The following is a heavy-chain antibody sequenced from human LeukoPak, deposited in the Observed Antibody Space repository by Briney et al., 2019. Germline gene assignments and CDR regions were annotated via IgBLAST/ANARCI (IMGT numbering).Heavy chain of an antibody. V-gene: IGHV3-33*01. Sequence: PGGSLRLSCAASGFTFSSYGMHWVRQAPGKGLEWVAVIWYDGSNKYYADSVEGRFTISRDNSKNTLYLQMNSLRAEDTAVYYCVRVTHSSYSYGYGHGDYWGQGTLVTISS. CDR3: VRVTHSSYSYGYGHGDY. CDR2: IWYDGSNK. D-gene: IGHD5-18*01. J-gene: IGHJ4*02. CDR1: GFTFSSYG.